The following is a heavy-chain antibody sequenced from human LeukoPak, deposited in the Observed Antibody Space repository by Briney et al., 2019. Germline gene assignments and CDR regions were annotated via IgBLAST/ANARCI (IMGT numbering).Heavy chain of an antibody. D-gene: IGHD3-10*01. V-gene: IGHV3-23*01. CDR2: ISGSSGST. CDR3: AKACWCYGSGSYYNGRGYYVCY. Sequence: GGSLRLSCAASGFTFINYAMSWVRQAPGKGLEWVSTISGSSGSTYYADSVKGRFTISRDNSKNTLYLQMNSRRAEDTAVYYCAKACWCYGSGSYYNGRGYYVCYWGQGTLVTGSS. CDR1: GFTFINYA. J-gene: IGHJ4*02.